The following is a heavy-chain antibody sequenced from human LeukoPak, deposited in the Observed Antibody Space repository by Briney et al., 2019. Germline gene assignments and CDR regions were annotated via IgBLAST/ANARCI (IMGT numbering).Heavy chain of an antibody. D-gene: IGHD3-22*01. J-gene: IGHJ4*02. CDR3: ARGDSMIVVVKGFDY. CDR1: GFTFSSYG. V-gene: IGHV3-30*03. Sequence: PGGSLRLSCAASGFTFSSYGMHWVRQAPGKGLEWVAVISYDGSNKYYADSVKGRFTISRDNSKNTLYLQMGSLRAEDMAVYYCARGDSMIVVVKGFDYWGQGTLVTVSS. CDR2: ISYDGSNK.